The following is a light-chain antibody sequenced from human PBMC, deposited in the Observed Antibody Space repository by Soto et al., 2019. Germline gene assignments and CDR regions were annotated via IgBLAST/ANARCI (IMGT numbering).Light chain of an antibody. J-gene: IGKJ3*01. Sequence: DIVMTQFPDSLAVSLGARATINCKASQSVLYNTNNKNYIAWYQQKPGQPPRLLIFWASTRESGVPDRFGGSGSGTDFTLTISGLQAEDVAVYYCQQYYSTPFTFGPGTKVDIK. CDR2: WAS. V-gene: IGKV4-1*01. CDR1: QSVLYNTNNKNY. CDR3: QQYYSTPFT.